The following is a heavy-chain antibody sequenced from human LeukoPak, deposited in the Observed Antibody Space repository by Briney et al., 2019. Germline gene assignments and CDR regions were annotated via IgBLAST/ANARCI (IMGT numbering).Heavy chain of an antibody. CDR1: GIIFTAYY. CDR3: ARQAVRGRGTFDI. CDR2: INPHSGGA. D-gene: IGHD3-10*01. J-gene: IGHJ3*02. Sequence: ASVKVSCKATGIIFTAYYMHWVRQAPGQGLEWMGWINPHSGGANYSQNFQGRITLTTDTSISTAYMELSSLRSDDTAVYYCARQAVRGRGTFDIWGQGTVVTASS. V-gene: IGHV1-2*02.